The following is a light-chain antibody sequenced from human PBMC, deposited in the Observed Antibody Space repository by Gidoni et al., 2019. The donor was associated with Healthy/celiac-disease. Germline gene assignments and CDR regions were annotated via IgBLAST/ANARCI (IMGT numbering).Light chain of an antibody. Sequence: QSVLTQPPSVSGAPGQRGTISCTGSSSNIGAGYDVHWYQQLPGTAPKLLIYGNSNRPSGVPDRFSGSKSGTSASLAITGLQAEDEADYYCQSYDSTWVFGGGTKLTVL. J-gene: IGLJ2*01. V-gene: IGLV1-40*01. CDR2: GNS. CDR1: SSNIGAGYD. CDR3: QSYDSTWV.